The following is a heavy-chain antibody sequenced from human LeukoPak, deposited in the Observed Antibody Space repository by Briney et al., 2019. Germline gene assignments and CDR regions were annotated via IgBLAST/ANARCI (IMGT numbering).Heavy chain of an antibody. Sequence: GGSLRLSCAASGFTFSIYAMSWVRQAPGKGLEWVSAISGSGGSTYYADSVKGRFTISRDNSKNTLYLQMNSLRAEDTAVYYCAKDSQQLPQGYFQHWGQGTLVTVSS. D-gene: IGHD6-13*01. CDR2: ISGSGGST. CDR1: GFTFSIYA. V-gene: IGHV3-23*01. CDR3: AKDSQQLPQGYFQH. J-gene: IGHJ1*01.